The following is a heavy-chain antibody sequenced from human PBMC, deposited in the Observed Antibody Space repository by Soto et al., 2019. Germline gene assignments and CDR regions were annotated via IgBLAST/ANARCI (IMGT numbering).Heavy chain of an antibody. CDR2: INPSGGST. CDR3: VREGGDNWFDP. V-gene: IGHV1-46*01. D-gene: IGHD3-16*01. Sequence: ASVKVSCKASGYTFTSYYMHWVRQAPGQGLEWMGIINPSGGSTSYAQKFQGRVTMTRDTSTSTVYMELSSLRSEDTAVYYCVREGGDNWFDPWGQGTLVTVSS. CDR1: GYTFTSYY. J-gene: IGHJ5*02.